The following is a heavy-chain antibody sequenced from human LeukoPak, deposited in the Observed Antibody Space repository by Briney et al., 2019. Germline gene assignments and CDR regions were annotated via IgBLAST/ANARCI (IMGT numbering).Heavy chain of an antibody. V-gene: IGHV3-7*01. D-gene: IGHD3-3*01. J-gene: IGHJ4*02. Sequence: GSLRLSCIASGFTFSTYWMSWVRQAPGKGLEWVANIKQDASDKYSLDSVKGRFTISRDNAKNSLYLQMSSLRAEDTAVYYCARDRKNYDFWSGPEGLLDYWGQGTLVTVSS. CDR1: GFTFSTYW. CDR3: ARDRKNYDFWSGPEGLLDY. CDR2: IKQDASDK.